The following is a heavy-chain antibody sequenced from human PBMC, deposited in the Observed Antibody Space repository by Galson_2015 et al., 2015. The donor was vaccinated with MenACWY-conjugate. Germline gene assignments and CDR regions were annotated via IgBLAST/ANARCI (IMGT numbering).Heavy chain of an antibody. CDR1: GGSISSNSHY. J-gene: IGHJ4*02. CDR2: IYYSGLT. Sequence: SETLSLTCTVSGGSISSNSHYWVWIRQPPGRGLEWIGSIYYSGLTYYNPSLKSRVTISVDTSKNQFSLRLTSVTAADTAVYYCARSTTVTTYGLYFDYWGQGTLVTVSS. D-gene: IGHD4-17*01. CDR3: ARSTTVTTYGLYFDY. V-gene: IGHV4-39*07.